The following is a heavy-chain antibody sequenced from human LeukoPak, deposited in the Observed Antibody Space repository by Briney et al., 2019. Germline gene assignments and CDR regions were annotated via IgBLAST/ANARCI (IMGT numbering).Heavy chain of an antibody. CDR3: ARLVAYCGGDCYKDGFDI. V-gene: IGHV5-51*01. J-gene: IGHJ3*02. CDR1: GYSFTSYW. Sequence: GESLKISCKGFGYSFTSYWIGWVRQMPGKGLEWMGIIYPGDSDTIYSPSFQGQVTISAEKSISTAYLQWNRLKASDTAMYYCARLVAYCGGDCYKDGFDIWGQGTVVTVSS. D-gene: IGHD2-21*02. CDR2: IYPGDSDT.